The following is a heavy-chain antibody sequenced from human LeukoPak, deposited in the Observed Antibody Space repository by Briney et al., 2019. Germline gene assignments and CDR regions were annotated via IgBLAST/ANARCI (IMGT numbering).Heavy chain of an antibody. CDR1: GYTFTGYY. J-gene: IGHJ3*02. D-gene: IGHD5-12*01. CDR3: ARGKRQGVATTNAFDI. Sequence: GASVKVSCKASGYTFTGYYMHWVRQAPGQGLEWMGIINPSGGSTSYAQKFQGRVTMTRDMSTSTVYMELSSLRSEDTAVYYCARGKRQGVATTNAFDIWGQGTMVTVSS. CDR2: INPSGGST. V-gene: IGHV1-46*01.